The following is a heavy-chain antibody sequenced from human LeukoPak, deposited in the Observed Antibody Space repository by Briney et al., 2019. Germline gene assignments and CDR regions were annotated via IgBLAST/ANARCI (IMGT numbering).Heavy chain of an antibody. J-gene: IGHJ5*02. CDR1: GGSISPYY. CDR3: ARDLTTPPYNWFDP. D-gene: IGHD4/OR15-4a*01. CDR2: VDASGRT. Sequence: SETLSLTCTVSGGSISPYYWSWIRQPAGKGLEWIGLVDASGRTNYNPSLQSRVTLSVGTSKNQFSLKMSSVTAADTAVYYCARDLTTPPYNWFDPWGQGILVTVSS. V-gene: IGHV4-4*07.